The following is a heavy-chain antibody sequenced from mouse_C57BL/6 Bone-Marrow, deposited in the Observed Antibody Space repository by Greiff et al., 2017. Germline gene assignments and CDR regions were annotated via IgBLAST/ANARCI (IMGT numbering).Heavy chain of an antibody. J-gene: IGHJ4*01. CDR3: AINTTAFYAMDY. Sequence: QVQLQQPGAELVQPGASVKVSCKASGYTFTSYWMHWVKQRPGQGLEWIGRIHPSDSDTNYNQKFKGKATLTVDKSSSTAYMQLSSLTSEDSAVYYCAINTTAFYAMDYWGQGTSVTVSS. CDR2: IHPSDSDT. V-gene: IGHV1-74*01. D-gene: IGHD1-2*01. CDR1: GYTFTSYW.